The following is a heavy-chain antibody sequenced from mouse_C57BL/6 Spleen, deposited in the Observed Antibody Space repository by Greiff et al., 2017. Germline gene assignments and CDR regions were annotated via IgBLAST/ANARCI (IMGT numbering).Heavy chain of an antibody. J-gene: IGHJ1*03. CDR2: INSEGGST. D-gene: IGHD2-3*01. V-gene: IGHV5-2*01. Sequence: EVKLVESGGGLVQPGESLKLSCESNEYEFPSHDMSWVRKTPEKRLELVAAINSEGGSTYYPDTMERRFIISRDNTKKTLYLQMSSLRSEDTALYYCARGGDGYYGWYFDVWGTGTTVTVSS. CDR1: EYEFPSHD. CDR3: ARGGDGYYGWYFDV.